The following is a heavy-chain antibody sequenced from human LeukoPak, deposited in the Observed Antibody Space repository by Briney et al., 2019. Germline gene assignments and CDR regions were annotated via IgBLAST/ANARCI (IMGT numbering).Heavy chain of an antibody. CDR1: GFTVSSNY. CDR3: AKVRRGYYDSSGYYSNEAFDI. J-gene: IGHJ3*02. CDR2: ISGNGGST. V-gene: IGHV3-23*01. Sequence: GGSLRLSCAASGFTVSSNYMSWVRQAPGKGLEWVSGISGNGGSTYYADSVKGRFTISRDNSKNTLYLQMNSLRAEDTAVYYCAKVRRGYYDSSGYYSNEAFDIWGQGTMVTVSS. D-gene: IGHD3-22*01.